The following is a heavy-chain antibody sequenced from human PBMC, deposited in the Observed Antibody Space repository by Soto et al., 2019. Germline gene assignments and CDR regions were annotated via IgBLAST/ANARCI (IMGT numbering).Heavy chain of an antibody. D-gene: IGHD6-19*01. CDR3: ARRPGAAVAGFDY. CDR1: GGSICSYY. CDR2: IYYSGST. J-gene: IGHJ4*02. V-gene: IGHV4-59*08. Sequence: KLWETLSLTCTVSGGSICSYYWSWIRQPPGKGLEWIGYIYYSGSTNYNPSLKSRVTISVDTSKNQFSLKLSSVTAADTAVYYCARRPGAAVAGFDYWGQGTLVTVSS.